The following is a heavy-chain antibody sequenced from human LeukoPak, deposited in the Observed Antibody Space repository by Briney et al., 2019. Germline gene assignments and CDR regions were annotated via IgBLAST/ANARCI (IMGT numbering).Heavy chain of an antibody. CDR3: SRGPAAGTDLQH. CDR2: INPNSGGT. CDR1: GYTFTGYY. V-gene: IGHV1-2*02. J-gene: IGHJ1*01. Sequence: ASVKVSCKASGYTFTGYYMHWVRQAPGQGLEWMGWINPNSGGTNYAQKFQGRVTMIRDTSISTAYMELRRLRSDDTAAYYRSRGPAAGTDLQHWGQGTMVTVSP. D-gene: IGHD6-13*01.